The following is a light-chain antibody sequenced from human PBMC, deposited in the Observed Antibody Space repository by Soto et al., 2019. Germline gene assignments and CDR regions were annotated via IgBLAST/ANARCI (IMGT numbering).Light chain of an antibody. CDR2: GAS. CDR3: QQYNNWPRT. Sequence: DIVMTQSPATLSVSPGERDTLSCRSSQSVIINLSWYQQKPGQPPRLLIYGASTRASGVPAKFSGSGSGTEFTLTISSLQSEDFAVYYCQQYNNWPRTFGQGTKVDIK. V-gene: IGKV3-15*01. CDR1: QSVIIN. J-gene: IGKJ1*01.